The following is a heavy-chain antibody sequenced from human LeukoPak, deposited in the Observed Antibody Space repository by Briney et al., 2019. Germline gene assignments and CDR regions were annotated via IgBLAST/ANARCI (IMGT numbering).Heavy chain of an antibody. Sequence: GGSLRLSCAAPGFTFSSYWMHWVRQVPGKGLVWISRINSDGSSTNYADSVKGRFTISRDNAKNTLYLRMNSLRAEDTALYYCVRGAAGDYWGQGTLVTDSS. V-gene: IGHV3-74*01. CDR1: GFTFSSYW. CDR3: VRGAAGDY. D-gene: IGHD2-15*01. J-gene: IGHJ4*02. CDR2: INSDGSST.